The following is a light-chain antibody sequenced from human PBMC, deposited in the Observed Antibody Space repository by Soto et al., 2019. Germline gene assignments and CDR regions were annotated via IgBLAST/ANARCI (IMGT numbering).Light chain of an antibody. V-gene: IGKV3-20*01. J-gene: IGKJ1*01. Sequence: EIVLTQSPGTLSLSPGERATLSCRASQSVSRSYLAWYQQKPGQAPRPLIYGASSRATGIPDRFSGSGSGTDFTLTISRLEPEDFAVYYCQQYGSSPRTFGQGTKVDIK. CDR3: QQYGSSPRT. CDR2: GAS. CDR1: QSVSRSY.